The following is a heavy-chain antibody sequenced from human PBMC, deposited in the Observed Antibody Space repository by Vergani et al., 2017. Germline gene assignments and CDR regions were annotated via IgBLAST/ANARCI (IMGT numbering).Heavy chain of an antibody. CDR1: GFTVSSNY. Sequence: EVQLVETGGGLIQPGGSLRLSCAASGFTVSSNYMSWVRQAPGKGLEGVSVIYSGGSTYYGDSVKDRFTSSRDKSKNTLYLQMNSLKAEDTAVYYCAGDGWELLRAFDIWGQGTMVTVSS. V-gene: IGHV3-53*02. CDR2: IYSGGST. J-gene: IGHJ3*02. CDR3: AGDGWELLRAFDI. D-gene: IGHD1-26*01.